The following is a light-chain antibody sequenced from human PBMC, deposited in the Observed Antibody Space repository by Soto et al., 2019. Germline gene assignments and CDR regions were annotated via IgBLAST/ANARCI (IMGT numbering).Light chain of an antibody. J-gene: IGKJ2*01. CDR3: QQYNNWPLYT. V-gene: IGKV3-15*01. CDR1: QSVSSN. Sequence: EIVMTQSPATLSVSPGETATLSCRASQSVSSNLAWYQQKPGQAPMLLIYGASTRATGIPARFSGSGSGTEFTLTISSLQSEDFSVYYCQQYNNWPLYTFGQGTKLEIK. CDR2: GAS.